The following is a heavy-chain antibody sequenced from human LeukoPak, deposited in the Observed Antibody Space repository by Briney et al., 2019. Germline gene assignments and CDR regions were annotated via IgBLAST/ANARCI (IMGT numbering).Heavy chain of an antibody. CDR2: IYTSGST. D-gene: IGHD1-26*01. Sequence: KPSETLSLTCTASGGSISSGSYYWSWIRQPAGKGLEWIGRIYTSGSTNYNPSLKSRVTISVDTSKNQFSLKLSSVTAADTAVYYCARAGWEGAFDIWGQGTMVTVSS. CDR3: ARAGWEGAFDI. J-gene: IGHJ3*02. V-gene: IGHV4-61*02. CDR1: GGSISSGSYY.